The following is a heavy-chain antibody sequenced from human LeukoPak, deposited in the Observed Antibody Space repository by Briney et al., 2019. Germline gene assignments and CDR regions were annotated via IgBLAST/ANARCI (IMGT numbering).Heavy chain of an antibody. CDR1: GYTFTGYY. V-gene: IGHV1-2*02. D-gene: IGHD5-24*01. CDR3: ARRGDGYKFDS. Sequence: ASVKVSCKASGYTFTGYYMHWVRQAPGQGLEWLGWISPNSGDTKYAQKFQGRVTMTRDTSISSAYMELSSLRSDDTAVYYCARRGDGYKFDSWGQGTLVTVS. CDR2: ISPNSGDT. J-gene: IGHJ4*02.